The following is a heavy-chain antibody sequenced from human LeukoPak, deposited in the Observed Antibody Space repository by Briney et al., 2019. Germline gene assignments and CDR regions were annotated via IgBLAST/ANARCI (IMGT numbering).Heavy chain of an antibody. CDR3: ARLSRYSGYDSDWYFDL. V-gene: IGHV1-8*01. D-gene: IGHD5-12*01. CDR2: MNPNSGNT. CDR1: GYTFTSYD. J-gene: IGHJ2*01. Sequence: GASVKVSCKASGYTFTSYDINWVRQATGQGLEWMGWMNPNSGNTGYAQKFQGRVTMTRNTSISTAYMELSSLRSEDTAVYYCARLSRYSGYDSDWYFDLWGRGTLVTVSS.